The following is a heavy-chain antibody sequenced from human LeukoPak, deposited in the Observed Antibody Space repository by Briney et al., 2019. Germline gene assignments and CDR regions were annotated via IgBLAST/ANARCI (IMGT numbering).Heavy chain of an antibody. CDR1: GGSISSYY. J-gene: IGHJ1*01. V-gene: IGHV4-59*01. D-gene: IGHD4-23*01. Sequence: SETLSLTCTVSGGSISSYYWSWIRQPPGKGLEWIGYIYYSGSTNYNPSLKSRVTISVDTSKNQFSLKLSSVTAADTAVYYCARGGTVETRVEYSQHWGQGTRVTVSS. CDR2: IYYSGST. CDR3: ARGGTVETRVEYSQH.